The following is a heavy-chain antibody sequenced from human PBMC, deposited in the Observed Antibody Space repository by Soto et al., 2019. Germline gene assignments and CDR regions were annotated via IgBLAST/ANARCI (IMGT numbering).Heavy chain of an antibody. Sequence: GASVKVSCKASGYAFTSYDINWVRQATGQRLEWMGWMNPNSGNTGYAQKFQGRVTMTRNTSISTAYMELSSLRAEDTAVYYCAKDKLTYITIFGVVPTDKYYMDVWGKGTTVTVSS. V-gene: IGHV1-8*01. CDR3: AKDKLTYITIFGVVPTDKYYMDV. J-gene: IGHJ6*03. CDR2: MNPNSGNT. CDR1: GYAFTSYD. D-gene: IGHD3-3*01.